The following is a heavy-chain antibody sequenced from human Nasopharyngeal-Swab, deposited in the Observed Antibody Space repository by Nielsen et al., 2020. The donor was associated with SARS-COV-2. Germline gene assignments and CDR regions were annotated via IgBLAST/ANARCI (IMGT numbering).Heavy chain of an antibody. CDR2: IYYSGST. D-gene: IGHD3-9*01. J-gene: IGHJ4*02. CDR1: GGSISSSSYY. CDR3: AREGPVGRYFDFDY. Sequence: SETLSLTCTVSGGSISSSSYYWGWIRQPPGKGLEWIGSIYYSGSTYYNPSLKSRVTISVDTSKNQFSLKLSSVTAADTAVYYCAREGPVGRYFDFDYWGQGTLVTVSS. V-gene: IGHV4-39*02.